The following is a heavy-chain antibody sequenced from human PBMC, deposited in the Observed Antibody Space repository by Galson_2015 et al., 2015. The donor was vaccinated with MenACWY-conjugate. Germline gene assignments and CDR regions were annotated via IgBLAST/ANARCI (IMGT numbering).Heavy chain of an antibody. CDR3: AKTRVASFYFDS. D-gene: IGHD2-15*01. CDR2: INPGGSST. J-gene: IGHJ4*02. V-gene: IGHV3-74*01. Sequence: SLILSCAASGFLFNTYWMHWVRQAPGKGLVWVSRINPGGSSTTYADSVKDRFTISRDNAKNTLYLQMNSLRPEDTAVFYCAKTRVASFYFDSWGQGTLVTVSS. CDR1: GFLFNTYW.